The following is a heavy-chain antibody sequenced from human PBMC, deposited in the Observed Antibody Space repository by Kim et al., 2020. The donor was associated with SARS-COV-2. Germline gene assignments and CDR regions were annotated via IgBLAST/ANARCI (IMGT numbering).Heavy chain of an antibody. CDR2: INHSGST. CDR3: AIGWHVRGYYGLDF. D-gene: IGHD3-10*01. Sequence: SETLSLTCAVYGGSFSGYYWSWIRQPPGKGLEWIGEINHSGSTNYNPSLQSRFTISVDTSKNQFSLKLSSVTAADTAVYYCAIGWHVRGYYGLDFWGQGT. V-gene: IGHV4-34*01. CDR1: GGSFSGYY. J-gene: IGHJ6*02.